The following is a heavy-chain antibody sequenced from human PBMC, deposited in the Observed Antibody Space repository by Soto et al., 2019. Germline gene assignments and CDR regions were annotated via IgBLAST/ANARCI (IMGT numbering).Heavy chain of an antibody. V-gene: IGHV4-59*01. CDR3: ARVGGVAARTFDY. CDR1: GGSISPFY. Sequence: PSETLSLTCTVSGGSISPFYWSWVRQPPGKGLEWIGYLYYSGNTNYNPSLKSRVTISVDASKNQVSLRQTSVTAADTAVYYCARVGGVAARTFDYWGQGTVVTVSS. J-gene: IGHJ4*02. CDR2: LYYSGNT. D-gene: IGHD2-15*01.